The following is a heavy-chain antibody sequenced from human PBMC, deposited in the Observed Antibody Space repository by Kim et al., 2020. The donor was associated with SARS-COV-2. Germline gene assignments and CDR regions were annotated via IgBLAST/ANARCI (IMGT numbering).Heavy chain of an antibody. CDR2: INHSGST. J-gene: IGHJ4*02. Sequence: SETLSLTCAVYGGSFSGYYWSWIRQPPGKGLEWIGEINHSGSTNYNPSLKSRVTISVDTSKNQFSLKLSSVTAADTAVYYCARGNVDTAMVTVVGFDYWGQGTLVTVSS. CDR1: GGSFSGYY. CDR3: ARGNVDTAMVTVVGFDY. D-gene: IGHD5-18*01. V-gene: IGHV4-34*01.